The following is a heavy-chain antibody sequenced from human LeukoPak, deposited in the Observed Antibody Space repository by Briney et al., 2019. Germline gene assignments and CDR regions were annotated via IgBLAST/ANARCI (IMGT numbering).Heavy chain of an antibody. Sequence: GRSLRLSCAASGFTFSNYGMHWVRQAPGKGLEWVADIWHDGRTKDYGDSVKGRFTISRDNSKNTVYLQMNSLRAEDTAVYYCARDPNYYGSGTMKVGFDNWGRGTLVTV. CDR2: IWHDGRTK. CDR1: GFTFSNYG. V-gene: IGHV3-33*01. D-gene: IGHD3-10*01. J-gene: IGHJ4*02. CDR3: ARDPNYYGSGTMKVGFDN.